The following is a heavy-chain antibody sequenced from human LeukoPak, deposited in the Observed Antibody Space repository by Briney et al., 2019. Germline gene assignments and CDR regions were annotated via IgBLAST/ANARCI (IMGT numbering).Heavy chain of an antibody. J-gene: IGHJ6*03. CDR2: TYYRSKWYN. V-gene: IGHV6-1*01. Sequence: SQTLSLTCAISGDSVSSNSGAWNWIRQSPSRGLEWLGRTYYRSKWYNDYAVSVKSRITINPDTSKNQFSLQLKSVTSEDTAIYYCASGAPPYYMDVWGKGTTVTVSS. CDR3: ASGAPPYYMDV. CDR1: GDSVSSNSGA. D-gene: IGHD3-16*01.